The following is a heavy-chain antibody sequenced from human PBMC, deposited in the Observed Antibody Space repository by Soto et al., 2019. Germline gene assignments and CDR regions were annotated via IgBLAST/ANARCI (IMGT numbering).Heavy chain of an antibody. Sequence: EVQLVESGGGLIQPRRSLRISCAASGFNFRNYAMNWVRQAPGKGLEWISYISVGCGSILYADSVKGRFTISRDDVQNSLYLPMNTLGEDDTALYYCVRDVQCAFAVWGHGTMVIVSS. CDR1: GFNFRNYA. CDR2: ISVGCGSI. J-gene: IGHJ3*01. D-gene: IGHD3-10*02. CDR3: VRDVQCAFAV. V-gene: IGHV3-48*02.